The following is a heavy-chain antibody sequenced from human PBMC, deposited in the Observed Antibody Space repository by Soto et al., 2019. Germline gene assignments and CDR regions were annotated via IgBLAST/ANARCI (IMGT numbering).Heavy chain of an antibody. CDR3: AREAQYYYDSSGYYYGY. CDR2: IIPIFGTA. V-gene: IGHV1-69*01. D-gene: IGHD3-22*01. CDR1: GGTFSSYA. Sequence: QVQLVQSGAEVKKPGSSVKVSCKASGGTFSSYAISWVRQAPGQGLEWMGGIIPIFGTANYAQKWQGRVTITADESTSTAYMELSSLRSEDTAVYYCAREAQYYYDSSGYYYGYWGQGTLVTVSS. J-gene: IGHJ4*02.